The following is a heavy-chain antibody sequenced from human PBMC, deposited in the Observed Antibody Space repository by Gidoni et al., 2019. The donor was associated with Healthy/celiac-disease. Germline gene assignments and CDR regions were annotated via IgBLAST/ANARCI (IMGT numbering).Heavy chain of an antibody. CDR2: IYYSGST. Sequence: QLQLQESGPGLVKPSETLSLTCTVSGGSISSSSYYWGWIRQPPGKGLEWIGSIYYSGSTYYNPSLKSRVTISVDTSKNQFSLKLSSVTAADTAVYYCARDPETTYYYDSSGYHDAFDIWGQGTMVTVSS. J-gene: IGHJ3*02. D-gene: IGHD3-22*01. V-gene: IGHV4-39*07. CDR1: GGSISSSSYY. CDR3: ARDPETTYYYDSSGYHDAFDI.